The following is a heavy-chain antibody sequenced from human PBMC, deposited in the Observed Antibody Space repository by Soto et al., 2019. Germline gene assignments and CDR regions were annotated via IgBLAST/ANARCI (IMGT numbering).Heavy chain of an antibody. Sequence: PSETLSLNCTVSGGSISSGGYYWSWIRQHPGKGLEWIGYIYYSGTTYYNPSLKSRVTISVDTSKNQFSLKLRSVTAADTAVYYCARSNLGSPENDAFDIWGQGTMVTVSS. V-gene: IGHV4-31*03. CDR2: IYYSGTT. CDR3: ARSNLGSPENDAFDI. CDR1: GGSISSGGYY. D-gene: IGHD3-10*01. J-gene: IGHJ3*02.